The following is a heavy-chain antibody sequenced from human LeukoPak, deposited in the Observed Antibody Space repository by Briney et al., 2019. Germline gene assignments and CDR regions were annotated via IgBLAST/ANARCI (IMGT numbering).Heavy chain of an antibody. V-gene: IGHV4-34*01. D-gene: IGHD3-10*01. J-gene: IGHJ4*02. CDR3: ARGAMVRGVALGY. CDR1: GVSFSGYY. Sequence: SETLSLTCAVYGVSFSGYYWSWIRQPPGKGLEWIGEINHSGSTNYNPSLKSRVTISVDTSKNQFSLKLSSVTAADTAVYYCARGAMVRGVALGYWGQGTLVTVSS. CDR2: INHSGST.